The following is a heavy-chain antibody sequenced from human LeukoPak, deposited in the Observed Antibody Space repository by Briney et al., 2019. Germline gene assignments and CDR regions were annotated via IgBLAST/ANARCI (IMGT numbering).Heavy chain of an antibody. J-gene: IGHJ6*02. CDR1: GFTFSNYN. D-gene: IGHD3-3*02. Sequence: GGSLRLSCAASGFTFSNYNMNWVRQAPGKGLEWVSFISNRGTYIYYADSVKGRFTISRDNAKNSLYLQMNSLRAEDTAVYYCASTTLAGSRDVWGQGTTVTVSS. CDR2: ISNRGTYI. CDR3: ASTTLAGSRDV. V-gene: IGHV3-21*01.